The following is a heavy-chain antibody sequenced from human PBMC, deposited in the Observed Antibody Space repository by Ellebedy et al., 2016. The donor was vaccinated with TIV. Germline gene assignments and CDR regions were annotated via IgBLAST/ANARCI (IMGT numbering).Heavy chain of an antibody. V-gene: IGHV3-23*01. CDR1: GFTFSSYA. CDR2: IGFSGGNT. CDR3: AKDPYYGSGYFNL. J-gene: IGHJ2*01. D-gene: IGHD3-10*01. Sequence: GESLKISXAASGFTFSSYAMSRLRQAPGKGLEWVSAIGFSGGNTYYADSVKGRFTISRDNSNNTLYLQMNRLRAEDTAIYYCAKDPYYGSGYFNLWGRGTLVSVSS.